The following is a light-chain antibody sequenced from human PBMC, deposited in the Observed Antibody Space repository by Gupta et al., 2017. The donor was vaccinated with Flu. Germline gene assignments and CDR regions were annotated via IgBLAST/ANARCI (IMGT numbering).Light chain of an antibody. CDR2: DAS. J-gene: IGKJ1*01. CDR1: QSVSSY. V-gene: IGKV3-11*01. CDR3: KQDWT. Sequence: EIVLTQSPATLSLSPGERATLSCRASQSVSSYLAWYQQKPGQAPRLLIYDASNRATGIPARFSGSGSGTDFTLTISSLEPEYFAVYYCKQDWTFGQGTKVEIK.